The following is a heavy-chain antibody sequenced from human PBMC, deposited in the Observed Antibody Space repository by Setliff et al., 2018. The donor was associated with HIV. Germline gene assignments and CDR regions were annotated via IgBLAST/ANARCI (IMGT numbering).Heavy chain of an antibody. CDR3: AREGRWLEHPYGFAV. V-gene: IGHV4-59*01. CDR2: IYYNGNR. CDR1: GGPIGNYY. Sequence: SETLSLTCTVSGGPIGNYYWNWIRQSPGKGLEWIAYIYYNGNRNYNPSLKSRVTISVDTTKNQFSLKMASVTAADTAVYYCAREGRWLEHPYGFAVWGQGRLVTVSS. J-gene: IGHJ1*01. D-gene: IGHD3-10*01.